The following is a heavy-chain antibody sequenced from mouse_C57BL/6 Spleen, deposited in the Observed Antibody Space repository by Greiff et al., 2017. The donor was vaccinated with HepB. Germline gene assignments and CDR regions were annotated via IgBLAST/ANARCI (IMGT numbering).Heavy chain of an antibody. CDR2: IYPYNDGT. Sequence: VQLKQSGPELVKPGASVKMSCKASGYTFTSYVMHWVKQKPGQGLEWIGYIYPYNDGTKYNEKFKGKATLTSDKSSSTAYMELSSLTSEDSAVYYCAYYGYDAGFAYWGQGTLVTVSA. D-gene: IGHD2-2*01. V-gene: IGHV1-14*01. J-gene: IGHJ3*01. CDR1: GYTFTSYV. CDR3: AYYGYDAGFAY.